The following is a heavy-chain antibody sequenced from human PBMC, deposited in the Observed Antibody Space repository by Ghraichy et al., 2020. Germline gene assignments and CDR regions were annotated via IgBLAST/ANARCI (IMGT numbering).Heavy chain of an antibody. J-gene: IGHJ4*02. D-gene: IGHD5-18*01. Sequence: GSLRLSCAVYGGSFSGYYWSWIRQPPGKGLEWIGEINHSGSTNYNPSLKSRVTISVDTSKNQFSLKLSSVTAADTAVYYCARVRGYSYGSRGLGWFDYWGQGTLVTVSS. CDR3: ARVRGYSYGSRGLGWFDY. CDR1: GGSFSGYY. CDR2: INHSGST. V-gene: IGHV4-34*01.